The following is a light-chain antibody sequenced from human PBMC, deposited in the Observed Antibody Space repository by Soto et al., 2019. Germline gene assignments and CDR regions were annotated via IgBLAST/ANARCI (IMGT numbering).Light chain of an antibody. CDR3: QSYDSSLSAYV. CDR1: SSNIGARFD. Sequence: QSVLTQPPSVSGAPGQRVTISCTGSSSNIGARFDVHWYQQLPGSAPKLLIYSNNNRPSGVPDRFAVSRSATSASLAITGLQAADEVDYYCQSYDSSLSAYVFGTATKLTVL. CDR2: SNN. V-gene: IGLV1-40*01. J-gene: IGLJ1*01.